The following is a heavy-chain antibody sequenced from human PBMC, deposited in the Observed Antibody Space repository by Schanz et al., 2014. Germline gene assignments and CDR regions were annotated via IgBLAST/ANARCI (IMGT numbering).Heavy chain of an antibody. J-gene: IGHJ4*02. V-gene: IGHV4-59*01. Sequence: QVQLQESGPGLVRPSETLSLTCNVSGGSISSSFWSWIRQPPGKGLEWIGYISYSGSTNYSPSLKSRVTISVDTSKNQFFLKLSSVTAADTAVYYCTRETSASGLPYDYWGQGTLVTVSS. CDR2: ISYSGST. D-gene: IGHD5-12*01. CDR1: GGSISSSF. CDR3: TRETSASGLPYDY.